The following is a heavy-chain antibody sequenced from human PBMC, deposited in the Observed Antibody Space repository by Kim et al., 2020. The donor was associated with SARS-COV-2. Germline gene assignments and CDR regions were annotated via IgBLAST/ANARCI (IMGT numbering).Heavy chain of an antibody. CDR3: AQGPYNRSFHC. V-gene: IGHV3-23*01. Sequence: GGSLRLSCVASGFTFSTYAMTWVRQASGKGLEWVSTGDERGSTFYADSVRGRYTVSRDNSKNTLYLQINSLRAEDTAIYYCAQGPYNRSFHCWGQGTLVTVSS. J-gene: IGHJ4*02. D-gene: IGHD1-20*01. CDR1: GFTFSTYA. CDR2: GDERGST.